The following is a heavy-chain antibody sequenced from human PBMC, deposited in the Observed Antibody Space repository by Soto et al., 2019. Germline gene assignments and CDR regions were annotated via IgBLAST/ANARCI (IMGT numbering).Heavy chain of an antibody. D-gene: IGHD1-1*01. CDR1: GGTFSDSA. J-gene: IGHJ6*02. Sequence: QVQLEQSGAEVKKPGSSVKVSCKTSGGTFSDSAISWVRQAPGQGLEWMGGIMPIFRTPDYAQKFQDRVTITADESACTAYMELRGLRSDDTAVYYCARDKDRLQLGGNYYYILDVWGQGTTVTVSS. CDR2: IMPIFRTP. V-gene: IGHV1-69*12. CDR3: ARDKDRLQLGGNYYYILDV.